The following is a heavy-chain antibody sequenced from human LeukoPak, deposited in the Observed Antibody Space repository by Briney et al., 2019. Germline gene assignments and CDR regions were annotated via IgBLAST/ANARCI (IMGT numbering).Heavy chain of an antibody. Sequence: PGGSLRLSCAASGFTFSTYAMTWVRQAPGKGLEWVAHINQDGSEEHYMDSAKARFTISRDNAKNSLSLQMNSLRAEDTAVYYCVRDGGVSGYDLLDYWGQGTLVTVSS. V-gene: IGHV3-7*01. D-gene: IGHD5-12*01. CDR1: GFTFSTYA. J-gene: IGHJ4*02. CDR2: INQDGSEE. CDR3: VRDGGVSGYDLLDY.